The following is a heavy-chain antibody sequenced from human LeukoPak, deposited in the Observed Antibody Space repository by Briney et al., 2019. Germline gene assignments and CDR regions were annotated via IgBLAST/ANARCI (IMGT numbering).Heavy chain of an antibody. CDR2: IYYSGST. Sequence: PSETLSLTCTVSSGSISSYYWSWIRQPPGKGLEWIGYIYYSGSTNYNPSLKSRVTISVDTSKNQFSLKLSSVTAADTAVYYCARHQRGTVTSYDYWAQGTMVTVSS. J-gene: IGHJ4*02. CDR1: SGSISSYY. CDR3: ARHQRGTVTSYDY. D-gene: IGHD4-17*01. V-gene: IGHV4-59*08.